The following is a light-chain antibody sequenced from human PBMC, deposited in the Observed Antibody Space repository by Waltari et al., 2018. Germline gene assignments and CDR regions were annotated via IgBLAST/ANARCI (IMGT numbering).Light chain of an antibody. CDR1: STDVGGYDY. CDR3: CSYTTSSTWV. Sequence: QSAPTQPPSVSGSPGQSVTISCTGTSTDVGGYDYVSWYQQHPGKAPKLMIYGVSNRPSGVSDRFSGSKSGNTASLTISGLQAEDEADYYWCSYTTSSTWVFGGGTRLTVL. CDR2: GVS. J-gene: IGLJ2*01. V-gene: IGLV2-14*01.